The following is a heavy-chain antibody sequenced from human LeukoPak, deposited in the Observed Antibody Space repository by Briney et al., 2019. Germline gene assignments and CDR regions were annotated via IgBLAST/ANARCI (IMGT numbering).Heavy chain of an antibody. D-gene: IGHD3-10*01. V-gene: IGHV3-53*01. Sequence: GGSLRLSCAASGFTVSSNYMTWVRQAPGKGLEWVSVIYSGGSTYYADSVKGRFTISRDNSKNTLYLQMNSLRAEDTAVYYCARAFEYYYGSGSYSPGAFDIWGQGTTVTVSS. CDR1: GFTVSSNY. J-gene: IGHJ3*02. CDR2: IYSGGST. CDR3: ARAFEYYYGSGSYSPGAFDI.